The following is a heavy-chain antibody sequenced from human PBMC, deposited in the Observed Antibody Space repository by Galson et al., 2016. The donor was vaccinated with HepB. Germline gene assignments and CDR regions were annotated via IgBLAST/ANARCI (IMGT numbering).Heavy chain of an antibody. CDR3: ARGYGGNYWHFDL. V-gene: IGHV3-30*04. J-gene: IGHJ2*01. D-gene: IGHD4-23*01. CDR2: ISYDGSNK. CDR1: GFTFSSCA. Sequence: SLRLSCAASGFTFSSCAMHWVRQAPGKGLEWVAVISYDGSNKYYAASVKGRFTISRDHPKNTLYLQMNSLRAEDTAVYYCARGYGGNYWHFDLWGRGTLVTVSS.